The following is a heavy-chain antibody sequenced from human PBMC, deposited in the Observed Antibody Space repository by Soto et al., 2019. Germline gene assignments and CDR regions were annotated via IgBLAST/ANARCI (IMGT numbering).Heavy chain of an antibody. D-gene: IGHD3-9*01. Sequence: QVQLVQSGAEVKEPGASVKVSCKASGYTFTSYYMHWVRQAPGQGLEWMGIINPSGGSTSYAQKFQGRVTMTRDTSTSTVYMELSSLRSEDTAVYYCARGKYYDILTGPIGDYWGQGTLVTVSS. CDR2: INPSGGST. CDR3: ARGKYYDILTGPIGDY. V-gene: IGHV1-46*03. CDR1: GYTFTSYY. J-gene: IGHJ4*02.